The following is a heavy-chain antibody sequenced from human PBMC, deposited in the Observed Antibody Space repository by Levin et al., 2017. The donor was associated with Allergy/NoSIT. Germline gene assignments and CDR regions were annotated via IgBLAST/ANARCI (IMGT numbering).Heavy chain of an antibody. CDR3: ARAAKVGATLDAFDI. Sequence: SETLSLTCTVSGGSISSGGYYWSWIRQHPGKGLEWIGYIYYSGSTYYNPSLKSRVTISVDTSKNQFSLKLSSVTAADTAVYYCARAAKVGATLDAFDIWGQGTMVTVSS. D-gene: IGHD1-26*01. J-gene: IGHJ3*02. V-gene: IGHV4-31*03. CDR2: IYYSGST. CDR1: GGSISSGGYY.